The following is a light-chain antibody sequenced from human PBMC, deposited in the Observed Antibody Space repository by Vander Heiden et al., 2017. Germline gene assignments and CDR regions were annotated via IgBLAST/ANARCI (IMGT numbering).Light chain of an antibody. CDR2: QAS. CDR1: NSDVGNYNL. V-gene: IGLV2-23*01. CDR3: YSDVCGSNVV. J-gene: IGLJ2*01. Sequence: HSALPQPASVSGSPAQWVTSTGTETNSDVGNYNLVTWYLQHPAETPELVIYQASKRPAGVSNRFSGSKSSNTASLTISGREADDEADYYCYSDVCGSNVVFGGGTKLTVL.